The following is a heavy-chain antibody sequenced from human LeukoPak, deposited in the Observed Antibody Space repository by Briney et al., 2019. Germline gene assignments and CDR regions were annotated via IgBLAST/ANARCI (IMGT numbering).Heavy chain of an antibody. CDR3: VRELEFRAACVPFPFAY. CDR1: GYTFISYY. J-gene: IGHJ4*02. Sequence: GASVKVSCKTSGYTFISYYIHWVRQAPGQGLEWMGIIYPHIGDIQYAPKFRGRVTMTRDMSTSTVFMELSSLTSDDTAVYYCVRELEFRAACVPFPFAYWGQGTLVIVSS. D-gene: IGHD3-3*02. V-gene: IGHV1-46*03. CDR2: IYPHIGDI.